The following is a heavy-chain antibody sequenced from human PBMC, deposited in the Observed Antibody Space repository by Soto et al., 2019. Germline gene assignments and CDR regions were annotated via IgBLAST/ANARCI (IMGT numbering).Heavy chain of an antibody. V-gene: IGHV3-73*01. CDR1: GFTFSGSA. J-gene: IGHJ6*02. Sequence: GGSLRLSCAASGFTFSGSAMHWVRQASGKGLEWLGRIRSKANSYATAYAASVKGRFTISRDDSKNTAYLQMNSLKTEDTAVYYCTRLYDYVWGSYRPTGDYYYYGMDVWGQGTTVTVSS. D-gene: IGHD3-16*02. CDR3: TRLYDYVWGSYRPTGDYYYYGMDV. CDR2: IRSKANSYAT.